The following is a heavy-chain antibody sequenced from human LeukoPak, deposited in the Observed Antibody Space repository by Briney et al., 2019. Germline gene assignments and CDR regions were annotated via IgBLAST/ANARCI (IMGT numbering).Heavy chain of an antibody. V-gene: IGHV4-30-4*02. J-gene: IGHJ4*02. CDR1: GGSISSGDYY. CDR3: ARSPPIAVAGAIDY. CDR2: INYSGST. D-gene: IGHD6-19*01. Sequence: SETLSLTCTVSGGSISSGDYYWSWIRQPPGKGLEWVGYINYSGSTYYNPSLKSRVTISVDTSKNQFSLKLSSVTAADTAVYYCARSPPIAVAGAIDYWGQGTLVTVSS.